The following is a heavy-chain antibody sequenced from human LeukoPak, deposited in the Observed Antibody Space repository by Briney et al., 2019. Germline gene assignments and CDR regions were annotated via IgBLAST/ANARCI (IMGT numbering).Heavy chain of an antibody. CDR3: ARGPPYGSRSDFLDY. CDR2: LKEDVSAR. V-gene: IGHV3-7*01. Sequence: PGGSLRLSCVASGFSISSHWMSWVRQAPGKGLEWVASLKEDVSARNLVDSVKGRFTISTDNAKNSLNLQMNSLRAEDTAVYYCARGPPYGSRSDFLDYWGLGTLVTVSS. J-gene: IGHJ4*02. D-gene: IGHD3-10*01. CDR1: GFSISSHW.